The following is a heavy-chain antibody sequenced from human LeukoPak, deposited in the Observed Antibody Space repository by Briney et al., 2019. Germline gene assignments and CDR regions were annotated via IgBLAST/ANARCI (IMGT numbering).Heavy chain of an antibody. D-gene: IGHD2-2*01. J-gene: IGHJ4*02. CDR1: GFTFSSYG. Sequence: GGSLRLSCAASGFTFSSYGMHWVRQAPGKGLEWVAFIRYDGSNKYYADSVKGRFTISRDNSKNTLYLQMNSLRAEDTAVYYCAKDRGDIVVVPTELMDYFDYWGQGTLVTVSS. CDR2: IRYDGSNK. V-gene: IGHV3-30*02. CDR3: AKDRGDIVVVPTELMDYFDY.